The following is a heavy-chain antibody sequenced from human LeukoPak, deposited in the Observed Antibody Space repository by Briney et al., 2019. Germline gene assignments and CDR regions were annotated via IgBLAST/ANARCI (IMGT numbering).Heavy chain of an antibody. CDR3: AKDTERYFAPLGMDV. Sequence: PGRSLRLSCAASGFTFDTYAMYWVRQAPGKGLEWVSTISWNSGIKGYADSVKGRFTISRDNANNYVYLQMNSLRAEDTALYYCAKDTERYFAPLGMDVWGQGTTVTVSS. D-gene: IGHD3-9*01. CDR1: GFTFDTYA. J-gene: IGHJ6*02. V-gene: IGHV3-9*01. CDR2: ISWNSGIK.